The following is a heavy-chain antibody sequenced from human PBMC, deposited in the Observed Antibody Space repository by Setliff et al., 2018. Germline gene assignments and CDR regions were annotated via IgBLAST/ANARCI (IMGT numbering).Heavy chain of an antibody. CDR2: IIPIFGTA. D-gene: IGHD3-3*01. J-gene: IGHJ3*02. CDR1: GGTFSSYA. CDR3: ARDRFYNSWSGTSITAPHDAFDI. Sequence: SVKVSCKASGGTFSSYAISWVRQAPGQGLEWMGGIIPIFGTANYAQKFQGRVTITTDESTSTAYMEVSSLRSEDTAVYFCARDRFYNSWSGTSITAPHDAFDIWGQGTTVTVSS. V-gene: IGHV1-69*05.